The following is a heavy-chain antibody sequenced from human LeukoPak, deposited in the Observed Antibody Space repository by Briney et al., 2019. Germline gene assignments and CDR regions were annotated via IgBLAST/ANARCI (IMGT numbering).Heavy chain of an antibody. D-gene: IGHD3-22*01. CDR3: ARHSRLITTIHFDY. CDR1: GYSISSGYY. J-gene: IGHJ4*02. CDR2: IYHSGST. V-gene: IGHV4-38-2*01. Sequence: PSETLSRTGAVPGYSISSGYYWGWIRQPPGKGLEWIGSIYHSGSTYYNPSLKSRATISVDTSKNQFSLKLSSVTAADTAVYYCARHSRLITTIHFDYXXQGTLVTVS.